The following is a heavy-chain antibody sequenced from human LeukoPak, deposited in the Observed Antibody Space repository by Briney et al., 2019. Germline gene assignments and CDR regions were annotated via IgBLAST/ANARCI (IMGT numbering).Heavy chain of an antibody. CDR1: GGSFSGYY. Sequence: SETLSLTCAVYGGSFSGYYWSWIRQPPGKGLEWIGEINHSGSTNYNPSLKSRVTMLVDMSKNQFSLKLSSVTAADTAVYYCARGGDSSGYYLQDAFDIWGPGTMVTVSS. CDR2: INHSGST. D-gene: IGHD3-22*01. CDR3: ARGGDSSGYYLQDAFDI. J-gene: IGHJ3*02. V-gene: IGHV4-34*01.